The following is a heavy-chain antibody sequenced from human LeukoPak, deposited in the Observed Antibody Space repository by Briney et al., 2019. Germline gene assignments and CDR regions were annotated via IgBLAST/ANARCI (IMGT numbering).Heavy chain of an antibody. Sequence: ASVKVSCKASGYTFTSYDINWVRQAPGQGLEWMGIINPSDGSTTYTQKFQGRVTMTTDTSTSTVNMELSSLRSEDTAVYYCAPSVRSGGSYYFDYWGQGTLVTVSS. CDR1: GYTFTSYD. CDR2: INPSDGST. V-gene: IGHV1-46*01. J-gene: IGHJ4*02. CDR3: APSVRSGGSYYFDY. D-gene: IGHD2-15*01.